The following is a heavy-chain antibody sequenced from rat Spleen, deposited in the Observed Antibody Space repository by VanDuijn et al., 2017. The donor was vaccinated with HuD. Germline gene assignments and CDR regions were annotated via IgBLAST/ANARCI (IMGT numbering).Heavy chain of an antibody. Sequence: EVQLVESGGGLVQPGRSLKVSCEASGFTFSNYGMAWVRQAPTKGLEWVATINYDASTTNYRAPGKGIFTISRDMAKITLFLHMDNLRSEDTATYYCARLGIAAIGNWFSYWGQGTLVTVSS. D-gene: IGHD1-2*01. J-gene: IGHJ3*01. CDR3: ARLGIAAIGNWFSY. CDR1: GFTFSNYG. V-gene: IGHV5-29*01. CDR2: INYDASTT.